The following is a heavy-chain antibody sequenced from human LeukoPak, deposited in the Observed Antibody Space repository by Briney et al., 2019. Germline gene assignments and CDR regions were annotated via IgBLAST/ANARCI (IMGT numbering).Heavy chain of an antibody. J-gene: IGHJ4*02. CDR2: ISYDGSNK. V-gene: IGHV3-30*03. Sequence: GGSLRLSCAASGFTFSSYGMHWVRQAPGKGLEWVAVISYDGSNKYYADSVKGRFTISRDNSKNTLYLQINSLRAEDTAVYYCARGFRGWYAEGFDYWGQGTVVTVSS. CDR3: ARGFRGWYAEGFDY. D-gene: IGHD6-19*01. CDR1: GFTFSSYG.